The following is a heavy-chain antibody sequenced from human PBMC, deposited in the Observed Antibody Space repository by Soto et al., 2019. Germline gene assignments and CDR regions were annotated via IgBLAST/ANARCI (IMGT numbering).Heavy chain of an antibody. CDR1: GYTFTSYG. Sequence: QVQLVQSGSEVKKPGASVKVSCKASGYTFTSYGISWVRHAPGQGLEWMGWISAYNGNTNYAQKLQGRVTMTTDTSPSTAYMERRSLRSDDTAVYSCARGGGGVVVAATFDPWGQGTLVTVSS. V-gene: IGHV1-18*01. CDR3: ARGGGGVVVAATFDP. CDR2: ISAYNGNT. J-gene: IGHJ5*02. D-gene: IGHD2-15*01.